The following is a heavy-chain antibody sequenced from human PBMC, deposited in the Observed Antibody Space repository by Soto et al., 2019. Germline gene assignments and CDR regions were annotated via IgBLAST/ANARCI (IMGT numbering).Heavy chain of an antibody. V-gene: IGHV4-4*07. CDR3: ARRYSSSWYQWFDP. D-gene: IGHD6-13*01. CDR1: GGSISSYY. Sequence: VQLQESGPGLVKPSETLSLTCTVSGGSISSYYWSWIRQPAGKGLEWIGRIYTSGSTNYNPSLKSRVTMSVDTSKNQFSLKLSSVTAADTAVYYCARRYSSSWYQWFDPWGQGTLVTVSS. CDR2: IYTSGST. J-gene: IGHJ5*02.